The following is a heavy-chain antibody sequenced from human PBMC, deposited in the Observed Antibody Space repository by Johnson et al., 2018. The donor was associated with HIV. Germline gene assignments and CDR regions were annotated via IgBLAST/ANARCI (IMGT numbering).Heavy chain of an antibody. CDR2: VNSFGSST. Sequence: VQLVESGGGVVRPGGSLRLSCAASGFTFDDYGMSWVRQAPGKGLEWVSGVNSFGSSTSYADFVKCRFTSSRDNAKNTLYLQMNSLRAEDTAVYYCVRAVYSSTSSCAFDIWGQGTMVTVSS. CDR1: GFTFDDYG. CDR3: VRAVYSSTSSCAFDI. V-gene: IGHV3-20*04. J-gene: IGHJ3*02. D-gene: IGHD6-19*01.